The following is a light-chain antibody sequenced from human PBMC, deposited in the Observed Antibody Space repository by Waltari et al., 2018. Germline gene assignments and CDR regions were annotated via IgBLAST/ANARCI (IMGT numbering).Light chain of an antibody. V-gene: IGKV1-39*01. Sequence: DIQLTQSPSSLSASVGDRVTITCRASDNVNSYLKWYQQKPGKAPKLLIYKASTLQSGVPSRFSGSGSGTDYTFTISSLQSEDVATYYCQHGYGTPLTFGGGTKVEIE. CDR2: KAS. CDR3: QHGYGTPLT. J-gene: IGKJ4*01. CDR1: DNVNSY.